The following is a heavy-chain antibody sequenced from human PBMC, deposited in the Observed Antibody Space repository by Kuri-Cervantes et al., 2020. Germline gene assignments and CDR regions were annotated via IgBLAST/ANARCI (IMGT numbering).Heavy chain of an antibody. Sequence: GGSLRLSCAASGFTFSSYWMHWVRQAPGKGLEWVSAISGSGGSTYYADSVKGRFTISRDNSKNTLYLQMNSLRAEDTAVYYCAKVRDCSGGSCYGPRYYYGMDVWGQGTTVTVSS. CDR3: AKVRDCSGGSCYGPRYYYGMDV. J-gene: IGHJ6*02. CDR1: GFTFSSYW. CDR2: ISGSGGST. V-gene: IGHV3-23*01. D-gene: IGHD2-15*01.